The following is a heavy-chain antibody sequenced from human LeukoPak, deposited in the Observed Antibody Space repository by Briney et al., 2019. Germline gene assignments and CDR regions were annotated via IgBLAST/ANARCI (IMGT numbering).Heavy chain of an antibody. CDR2: IYYSGNT. D-gene: IGHD6-13*01. CDR3: ARSAGTGYYYYMDV. CDR1: AGSISSDSYY. V-gene: IGHV4-39*07. J-gene: IGHJ6*03. Sequence: SETLSLTCTVSAGSISSDSYYWGWIRQPPGKGLEWIGTIYYSGNTYYNPSLKSRVTISVDKSKNQFSLKLSSVTAADTAVYYCARSAGTGYYYYMDVWGKGTTVTVSS.